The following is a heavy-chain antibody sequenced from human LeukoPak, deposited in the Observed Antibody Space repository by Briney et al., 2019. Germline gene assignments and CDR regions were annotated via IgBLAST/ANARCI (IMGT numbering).Heavy chain of an antibody. Sequence: SETLSLTCAVYGGSFSGYYWSWIRQPPGKGLEWIGEINHSGSANYNPSLKSRVTISVDTSKNQFSLKLSSVTAADTAVCYCAREVPRYCSGGSCYSFDPWGQGTLVTVSS. J-gene: IGHJ5*02. CDR2: INHSGSA. CDR1: GGSFSGYY. CDR3: AREVPRYCSGGSCYSFDP. D-gene: IGHD2-15*01. V-gene: IGHV4-34*01.